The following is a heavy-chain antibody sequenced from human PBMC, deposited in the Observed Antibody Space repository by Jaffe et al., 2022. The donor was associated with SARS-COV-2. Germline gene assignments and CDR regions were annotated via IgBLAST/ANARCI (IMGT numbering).Heavy chain of an antibody. CDR2: FTSSGGST. CDR3: AKDRSGSWSFFDF. CDR1: GFTFGSYA. D-gene: IGHD6-13*01. Sequence: EMQLLESGGGLVQPGGSLRLSCAASGFTFGSYAMSWVRQAPGKGLEWISAFTSSGGSTYYADSVTGRFTVSRDNSKNTLYLQMSSLSAEDTAIYYCAKDRSGSWSFFDFWGQGTLVTVSS. V-gene: IGHV3-23*01. J-gene: IGHJ4*02.